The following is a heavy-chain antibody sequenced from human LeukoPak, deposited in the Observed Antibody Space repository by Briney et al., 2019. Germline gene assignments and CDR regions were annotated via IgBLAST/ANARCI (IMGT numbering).Heavy chain of an antibody. CDR2: ISSSGSTI. Sequence: TGGSLRLSCAASGFTFSSYGMHWVRQAPGKGLEWVSYISSSGSTIYYADSVKGRFTISRDNAKNSLYLQMNSLRAEGTAVYYCARGEIGAAAGTGDDAFDIWGQGTMVTVSS. J-gene: IGHJ3*02. CDR3: ARGEIGAAAGTGDDAFDI. CDR1: GFTFSSYG. V-gene: IGHV3-48*04. D-gene: IGHD6-13*01.